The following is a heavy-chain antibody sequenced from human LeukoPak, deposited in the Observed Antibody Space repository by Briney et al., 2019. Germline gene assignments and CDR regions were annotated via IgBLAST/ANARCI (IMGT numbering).Heavy chain of an antibody. J-gene: IGHJ4*02. V-gene: IGHV3-23*01. CDR3: AKWLAISYSSSWYYFDY. CDR2: ISGSGGST. CDR1: GFTFSSFA. D-gene: IGHD6-13*01. Sequence: PGGSLRLSCAASGFTFSSFAMSWVRQAPGKGLEWVSAISGSGGSTSYADSVKGRFTISRDNSKNTLYLQMNSLRAEDTAVYYCAKWLAISYSSSWYYFDYWGQGTLVTVSS.